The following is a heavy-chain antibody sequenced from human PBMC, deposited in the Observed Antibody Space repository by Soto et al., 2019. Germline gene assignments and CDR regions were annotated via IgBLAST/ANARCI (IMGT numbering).Heavy chain of an antibody. CDR1: GYTFIDYF. Sequence: SVKVSCKASGYTFIDYFIHWVRQAPGQGLEWMGCINPSSDATDYSQKFRGRVTMARDTSIGTASMELSRLRSDDTAVYYCARVVVVVPAAPDYYYYGMDVWG. J-gene: IGHJ6*02. CDR2: INPSSDAT. V-gene: IGHV1-2*02. CDR3: ARVVVVVPAAPDYYYYGMDV. D-gene: IGHD2-2*01.